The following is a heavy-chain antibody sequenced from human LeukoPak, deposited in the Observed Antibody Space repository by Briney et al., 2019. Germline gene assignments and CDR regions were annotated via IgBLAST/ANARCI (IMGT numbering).Heavy chain of an antibody. CDR2: IYSGGST. CDR3: ARDLPPYCSGGSCYSDAFDI. V-gene: IGHV3-66*01. CDR1: GFTVSSNY. J-gene: IGHJ3*02. Sequence: GGSLRLSCAASGFTVSSNYMSWVRQAPGKGLEWVSVIYSGGSTHYADSVKGRFTISRDNAKNSLYLQMNSLRAEDTAVYYCARDLPPYCSGGSCYSDAFDIWGQGTMVTVSS. D-gene: IGHD2-15*01.